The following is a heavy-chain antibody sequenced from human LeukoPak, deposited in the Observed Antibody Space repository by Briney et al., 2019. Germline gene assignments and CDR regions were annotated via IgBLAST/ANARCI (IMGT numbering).Heavy chain of an antibody. J-gene: IGHJ3*01. CDR3: ARDLRTIAATGIGVFDV. V-gene: IGHV1-2*02. Sequence: GASVKVSCKASGYTFTGYYMHWVRQAPGQGLEWMGWINPNSGGTNYAQKFQGRVTMTRDTSISTAYMELNSLRFEDTAVYYCARDLRTIAATGIGVFDVWGQGTKVTVSS. CDR2: INPNSGGT. CDR1: GYTFTGYY. D-gene: IGHD6-13*01.